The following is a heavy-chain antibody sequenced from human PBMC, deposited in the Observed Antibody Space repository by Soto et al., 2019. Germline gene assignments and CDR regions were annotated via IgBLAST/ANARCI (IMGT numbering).Heavy chain of an antibody. J-gene: IGHJ3*02. V-gene: IGHV3-21*01. CDR2: ISSSSSYI. CDR3: ASKGTMILGDAFDI. D-gene: IGHD3-22*01. Sequence: PVGSLRLSCAASVFTFSSYSMNCVRHSPGKGLEWVSSISSSSSYIYYADSVKGRFTISRDNAKNSLYLQMNSLRAEDTAVYYCASKGTMILGDAFDIGGQGTSVRVSS. CDR1: VFTFSSYS.